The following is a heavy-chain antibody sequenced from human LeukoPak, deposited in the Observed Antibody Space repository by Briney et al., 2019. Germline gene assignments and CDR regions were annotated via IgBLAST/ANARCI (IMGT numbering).Heavy chain of an antibody. CDR2: IGTAGDT. V-gene: IGHV3-13*01. CDR1: GFTFSSYD. Sequence: PGGSLRLSCAASGFTFSSYDMHWVRQATGKGLEWVSAIGTAGDTYYPGSVKGRFTISRENAKNSLYLQMNSLRAGDTAVYYCVRAVPAAILGAFDIWGQGTMVTVSS. D-gene: IGHD2-2*02. CDR3: VRAVPAAILGAFDI. J-gene: IGHJ3*02.